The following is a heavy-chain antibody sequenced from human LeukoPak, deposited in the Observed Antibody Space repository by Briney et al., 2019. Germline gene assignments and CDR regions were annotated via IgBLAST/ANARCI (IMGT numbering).Heavy chain of an antibody. CDR3: TTDSRSGYGTLVY. D-gene: IGHD3-3*01. CDR1: GFTFSNAQ. J-gene: IGHJ4*02. CDR2: IKSKTDGGTT. Sequence: PGGSLRLSCAASGFTFSNAQMSWVRQAPGKGLEWVGRIKSKTDGGTTDYAAPVKGRFTISRDDSKNTLYLQMNSLKTEDTAVYYCTTDSRSGYGTLVYWDRGSLVIVSS. V-gene: IGHV3-15*01.